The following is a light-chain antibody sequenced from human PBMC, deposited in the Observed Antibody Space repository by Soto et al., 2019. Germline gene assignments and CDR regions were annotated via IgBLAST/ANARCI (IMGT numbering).Light chain of an antibody. CDR3: QPYGRSPFT. V-gene: IGKV3-20*01. CDR1: QSVSSNN. CDR2: GAS. J-gene: IGKJ3*01. Sequence: EIELTQSPGTLSLSPGERATLSCRASQSVSSNNLAWYQQRPGQAPRVVIYGASTRATGIPERFSGSGSGTDFTLTISRLEPEDFAVYYCQPYGRSPFTFGPGTKVDIK.